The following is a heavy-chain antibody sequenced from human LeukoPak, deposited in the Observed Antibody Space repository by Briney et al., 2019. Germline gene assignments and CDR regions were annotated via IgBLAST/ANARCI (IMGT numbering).Heavy chain of an antibody. V-gene: IGHV3-21*01. J-gene: IGHJ3*02. CDR1: GFTFSSYS. Sequence: PGGSLRLSCAASGFTFSSYSMNWVRQAPGKGLEWVSSISSSSSYIYYADSVKGRFTISRDNAKNSLYLQMNSLRAEDTAVYYCANLGILTGPPFDAFDIWGQGTMVTVSS. CDR2: ISSSSSYI. D-gene: IGHD3-9*01. CDR3: ANLGILTGPPFDAFDI.